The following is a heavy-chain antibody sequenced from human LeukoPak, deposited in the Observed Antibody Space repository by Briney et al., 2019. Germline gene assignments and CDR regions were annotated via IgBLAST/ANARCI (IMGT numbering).Heavy chain of an antibody. J-gene: IGHJ4*02. D-gene: IGHD3-10*01. CDR1: GYSFSNYY. Sequence: ASLRVSCKASGYSFSNYYMHWVRQAPGQGLAWLGIINCSGGTTNYAQKFQGRVTLTRDTSASTVYMELSSLRSDDTAVYYCARGIEVGGSFDYWGQGTLVIVSS. CDR3: ARGIEVGGSFDY. V-gene: IGHV1-46*01. CDR2: INCSGGTT.